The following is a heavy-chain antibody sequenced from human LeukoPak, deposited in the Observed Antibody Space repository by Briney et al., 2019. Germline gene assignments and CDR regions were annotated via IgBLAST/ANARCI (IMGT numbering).Heavy chain of an antibody. CDR3: ARDRLVVVPAAMIPHYYYGMNV. Sequence: GASVKLSCKASGYTFTSHYMHWVRQAPGQGLEWMGIINPSGGSTNYAQKFQGRVTMTRDTSTSTVYMELSSLRSEDTAVYYCARDRLVVVPAAMIPHYYYGMNVWGQGTTVTVSS. CDR2: INPSGGST. J-gene: IGHJ6*02. CDR1: GYTFTSHY. D-gene: IGHD2-2*01. V-gene: IGHV1-46*01.